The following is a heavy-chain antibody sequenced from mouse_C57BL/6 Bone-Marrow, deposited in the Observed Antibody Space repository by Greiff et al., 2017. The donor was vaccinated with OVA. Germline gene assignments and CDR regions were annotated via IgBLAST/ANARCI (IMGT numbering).Heavy chain of an antibody. CDR2: INPNNGGT. J-gene: IGHJ1*03. CDR3: ARAVLYYVNYVYWYCDV. CDR1: GYTFTDYY. Sequence: EVQLQQSGPELVKPGASVKISCKASGYTFTDYYMNWVKQSHGKSLEWIGDINPNNGGTSYNQKFKGKATLTVDKSSSTAYMELRSLTSEDSAVYYSARAVLYYVNYVYWYCDVWGTGTTVTVSS. V-gene: IGHV1-26*01. D-gene: IGHD2-1*01.